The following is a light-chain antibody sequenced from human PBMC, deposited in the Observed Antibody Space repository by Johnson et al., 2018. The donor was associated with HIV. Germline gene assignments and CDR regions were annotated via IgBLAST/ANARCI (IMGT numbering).Light chain of an antibody. CDR3: GTWDSSLGV. Sequence: HSVLTQPPSVSAAPGQKVTISCSGSSSNIGNNYVSWYQQLPGTAPKLLIYENNKRPSGIPDRFSGSKSGTSATLGITGLQTGDEADYSCGTWDSSLGVFGTGTKVTVL. J-gene: IGLJ1*01. V-gene: IGLV1-51*02. CDR1: SSNIGNNY. CDR2: ENN.